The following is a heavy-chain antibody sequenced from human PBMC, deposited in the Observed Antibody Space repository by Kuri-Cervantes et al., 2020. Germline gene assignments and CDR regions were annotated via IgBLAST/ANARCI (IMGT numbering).Heavy chain of an antibody. J-gene: IGHJ4*02. V-gene: IGHV4-39*01. CDR2: IYYSGST. Sequence: SETLSLTCTVSGGSISSSSYYWGWIRQPPGEGLEWIGSIYYSGSTYYNPSLKSRVTISVDTSKNQFSLKLSSVTAADTAVYYCASLGIAVAGTSVWGQGNLVTVSS. D-gene: IGHD6-19*01. CDR3: ASLGIAVAGTSV. CDR1: GGSISSSSYY.